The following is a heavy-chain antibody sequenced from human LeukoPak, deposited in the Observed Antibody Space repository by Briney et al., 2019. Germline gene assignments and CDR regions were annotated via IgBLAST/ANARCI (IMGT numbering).Heavy chain of an antibody. CDR2: IYYCGST. V-gene: IGHV4-59*01. D-gene: IGHD2-2*01. CDR1: GGSISSYY. J-gene: IGHJ4*02. Sequence: SETLSLTCTVSGGSISSYYWSWIRQPPGKGLEWIGYIYYCGSTNYNPSLKSRVTISVDTSKNQFSLKLSSVTAADTAVYYCARGYCSSTSCYAAGEFDYWGQGTLVTVSS. CDR3: ARGYCSSTSCYAAGEFDY.